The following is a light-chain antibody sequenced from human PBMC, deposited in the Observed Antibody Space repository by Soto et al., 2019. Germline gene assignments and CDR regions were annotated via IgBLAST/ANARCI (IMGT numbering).Light chain of an antibody. J-gene: IGKJ2*01. CDR3: QQYDRSPYT. V-gene: IGKV3-20*01. CDR1: QSVSSSY. CDR2: GAG. Sequence: EIVLPQSPGTLSLSPGERATLSCRASQSVSSSYLAWYQPKPGQAPRLLIYGAGSRATGIPDRFSGSGSGTDFTLTISRLEPEDFAVYYWQQYDRSPYTFGQGTNLEIK.